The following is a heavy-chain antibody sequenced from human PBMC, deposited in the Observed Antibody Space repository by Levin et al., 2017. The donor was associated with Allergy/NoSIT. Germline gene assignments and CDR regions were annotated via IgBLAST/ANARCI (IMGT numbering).Heavy chain of an antibody. CDR3: ARVSIVGATQDAFDI. CDR2: IYHSGST. Sequence: ASETLSLTCTVSGYSISSGYYWGWIRQPPGKGLEWIGSIYHSGSTYYNPSLKSRVTISVDTSKNQFSLKLSSVTAADTAVYYCARVSIVGATQDAFDIWGQGTMVTVSS. V-gene: IGHV4-38-2*02. CDR1: GYSISSGYY. J-gene: IGHJ3*02. D-gene: IGHD1-26*01.